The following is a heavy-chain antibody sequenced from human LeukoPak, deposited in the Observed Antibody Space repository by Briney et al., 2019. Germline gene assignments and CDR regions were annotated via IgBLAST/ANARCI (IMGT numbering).Heavy chain of an antibody. CDR2: IGSSGTTM. Sequence: PGGSLRLSCTVSGFTFSSYTMNWVRQAPGKGLEWVSSIGSSGTTMYYADSVKGRFTISRDNAKNSVFLQMNNLRAEDTAVYYCATGRIRFLGQDYWGQGSLVTVSS. CDR3: ATGRIRFLGQDY. J-gene: IGHJ4*02. V-gene: IGHV3-48*01. CDR1: GFTFSSYT. D-gene: IGHD3-3*01.